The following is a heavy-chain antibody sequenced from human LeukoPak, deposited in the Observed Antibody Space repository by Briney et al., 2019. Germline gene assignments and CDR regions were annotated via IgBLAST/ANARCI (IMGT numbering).Heavy chain of an antibody. J-gene: IGHJ6*02. CDR3: ARDWGWLRRGGHYYGMDV. V-gene: IGHV4-39*07. Sequence: SETLSLTCTVSGGSISSSSYYWGWIRQPPGKGLEWIGSIYYSGSTYYNPSLKSRVTISVDTSKNQFSLKLSSVTAADTAVYYCARDWGWLRRGGHYYGMDVWGQGTLVTVSS. CDR1: GGSISSSSYY. CDR2: IYYSGST. D-gene: IGHD5-18*01.